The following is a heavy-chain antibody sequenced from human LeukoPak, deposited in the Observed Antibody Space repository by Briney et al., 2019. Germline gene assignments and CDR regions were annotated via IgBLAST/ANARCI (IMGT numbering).Heavy chain of an antibody. Sequence: SETLSLTCTVSGGSISSYYWSWIRQPPGKGLEWIGYIYTSGSTNYNPSLKSRVTISVDTSKNQFSLKLSSVTAADTAVYYCARHGDFWSGYSFDPWGQGTLVTVSS. D-gene: IGHD3-3*01. CDR2: IYTSGST. CDR3: ARHGDFWSGYSFDP. CDR1: GGSISSYY. V-gene: IGHV4-4*09. J-gene: IGHJ5*02.